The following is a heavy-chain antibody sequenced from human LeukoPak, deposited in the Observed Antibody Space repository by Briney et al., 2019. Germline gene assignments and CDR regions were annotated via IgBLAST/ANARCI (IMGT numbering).Heavy chain of an antibody. Sequence: GESLKISCKASGYNFTSYWIDWVRQMPGKGLQWMGIIYPGDSDTRYSPSFQGQVTISADKSISTAYLQWSSLKASDTAMYYCARQERYYDSSGYDAFDIWGQGTMVTVSS. V-gene: IGHV5-51*01. CDR1: GYNFTSYW. CDR3: ARQERYYDSSGYDAFDI. D-gene: IGHD3-22*01. J-gene: IGHJ3*02. CDR2: IYPGDSDT.